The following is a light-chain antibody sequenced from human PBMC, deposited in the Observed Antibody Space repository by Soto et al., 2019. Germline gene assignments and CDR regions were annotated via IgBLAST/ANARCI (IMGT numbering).Light chain of an antibody. J-gene: IGKJ1*01. V-gene: IGKV3-15*01. Sequence: EIVMAQSPATLSVSPGERATLSCRASQSVSGNLDWYQQKPGQAPRLLIYGASTRATGIPARFSGSGSGTEFTLTISSLQSEDFAVYYCQQYNNWPTAFGQGTKVEIK. CDR3: QQYNNWPTA. CDR1: QSVSGN. CDR2: GAS.